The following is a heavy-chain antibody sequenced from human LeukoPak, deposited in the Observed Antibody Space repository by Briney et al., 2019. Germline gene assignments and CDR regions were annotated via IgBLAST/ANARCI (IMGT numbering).Heavy chain of an antibody. V-gene: IGHV1-2*02. D-gene: IGHD1-26*01. CDR3: ARDLFRSGSYWEELDY. Sequence: GASVKVSCKASGYAFTDYYMHWVRQASGQGLEWMGWINPNSGGTNYAQKFQGRVTMTRDTPISTAYMELSRLRSDDTAVYYCARDLFRSGSYWEELDYWGQGTLVTVSS. CDR1: GYAFTDYY. CDR2: INPNSGGT. J-gene: IGHJ4*02.